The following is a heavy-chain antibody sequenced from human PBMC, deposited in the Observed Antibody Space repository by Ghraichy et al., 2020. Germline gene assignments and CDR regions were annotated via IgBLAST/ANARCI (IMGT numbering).Heavy chain of an antibody. CDR3: ASSRWELLPVY. V-gene: IGHV4-39*01. Sequence: SETLSLTCTVSGGSISSSSYYWGWIRQPPGKGLEWIGSIYYSGSTYYNPSLKSRVTISVDTSKNQFSLKLSSVTAADTAVYYCASSRWELLPVYWGQGTLVTVSS. CDR2: IYYSGST. J-gene: IGHJ4*02. CDR1: GGSISSSSYY. D-gene: IGHD1-26*01.